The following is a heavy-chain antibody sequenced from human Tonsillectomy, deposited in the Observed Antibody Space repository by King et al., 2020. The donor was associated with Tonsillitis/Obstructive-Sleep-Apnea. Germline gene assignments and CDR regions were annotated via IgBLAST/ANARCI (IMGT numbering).Heavy chain of an antibody. CDR3: AKGPVVPAATYYFDH. Sequence: VQLVESGGGLVQPGGSLRLSCAASGFTFSSYAMSWVRQAPGKGLEGGSAISGSGGNTYYADSVKGRFTISRDNSKNTLYLQMNSLRAEDTAVYYCAKGPVVPAATYYFDHWGQGTLVTVSS. V-gene: IGHV3-23*04. D-gene: IGHD2-2*01. J-gene: IGHJ4*02. CDR1: GFTFSSYA. CDR2: ISGSGGNT.